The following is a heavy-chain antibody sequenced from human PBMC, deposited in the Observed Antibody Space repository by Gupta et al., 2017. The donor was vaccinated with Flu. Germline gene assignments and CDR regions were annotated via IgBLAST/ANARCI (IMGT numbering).Heavy chain of an antibody. CDR3: AKDNRQTYYDFLGGMDV. J-gene: IGHJ6*02. CDR1: GFTFDDYT. V-gene: IGHV3-43*01. Sequence: EVQLVESGGVVVQPGGSLRLSCAASGFTFDDYTMHWVRQAPGKGLEWVSLISWDGGSTYYADSVKGRFTISRDNSKNSLYLQMNSLRTEDTALYYCAKDNRQTYYDFLGGMDVWGQGTTVTVSS. CDR2: ISWDGGST. D-gene: IGHD3-3*01.